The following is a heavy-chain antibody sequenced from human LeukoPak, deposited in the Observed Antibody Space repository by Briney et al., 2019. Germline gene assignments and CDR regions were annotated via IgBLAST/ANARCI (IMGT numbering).Heavy chain of an antibody. D-gene: IGHD2-15*01. Sequence: GGSLRLSCAASGFTFSSYEMNWVRQAPGEGLEWVSYISSSGSTIYYADSVKGRFTISRDNAKNSLYLQMNSLRAEDTAVYYCAREGRYCSGGSCTVGAFDIWGQGTMVTVSS. CDR1: GFTFSSYE. CDR3: AREGRYCSGGSCTVGAFDI. V-gene: IGHV3-48*03. CDR2: ISSSGSTI. J-gene: IGHJ3*02.